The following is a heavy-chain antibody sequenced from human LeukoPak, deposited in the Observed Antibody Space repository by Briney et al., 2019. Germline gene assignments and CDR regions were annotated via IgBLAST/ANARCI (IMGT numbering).Heavy chain of an antibody. Sequence: GGSLRLSCAASGFTFSSYSMNWVRQAPGKGLEWVSSISSSSGYIYYADSVKGRFTISRDNAKNSLYLQMNSLRAEDTAVYYCARDEDTAMEYWGQGTLVTVSS. CDR3: ARDEDTAMEY. CDR2: ISSSSGYI. V-gene: IGHV3-21*01. D-gene: IGHD5-18*01. J-gene: IGHJ4*02. CDR1: GFTFSSYS.